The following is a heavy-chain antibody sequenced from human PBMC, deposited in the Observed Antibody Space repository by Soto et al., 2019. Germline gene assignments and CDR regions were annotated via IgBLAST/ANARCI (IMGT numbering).Heavy chain of an antibody. CDR1: GFTFSSYW. Sequence: GGSLRLSCAASGFTFSSYWMHWVRQAPGKGLVWVSRINSDGSSTSYADSVKGRFTISRDNAKNTLYLQMNSLRAEDTAVYYCARVGIVSGFDYWGQGTLVTVSS. J-gene: IGHJ4*02. CDR2: INSDGSST. D-gene: IGHD2-15*01. CDR3: ARVGIVSGFDY. V-gene: IGHV3-74*01.